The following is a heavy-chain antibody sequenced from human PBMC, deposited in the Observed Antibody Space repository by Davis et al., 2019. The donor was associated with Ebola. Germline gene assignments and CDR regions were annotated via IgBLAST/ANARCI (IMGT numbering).Heavy chain of an antibody. D-gene: IGHD4-11*01. V-gene: IGHV4-59*02. CDR1: GDSVREYH. CDR3: ARTPQYSTYGAYFDY. Sequence: SETLSLTCTVSGDSVREYHYNWIRQPPGRGLEWIGNIYYSGTTNLNPSLKSRVTISGDTSKNQFSLKVNSVTAADTAVYYCARTPQYSTYGAYFDYWGQGTLVTVSS. J-gene: IGHJ4*02. CDR2: IYYSGTT.